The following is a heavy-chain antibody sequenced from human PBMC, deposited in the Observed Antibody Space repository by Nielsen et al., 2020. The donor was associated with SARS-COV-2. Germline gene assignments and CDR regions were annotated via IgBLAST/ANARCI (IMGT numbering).Heavy chain of an antibody. J-gene: IGHJ4*02. V-gene: IGHV3-15*01. CDR3: TTRLRYFDWLSPPLLDY. Sequence: GESLKISCAASGFTFSNAWMSWVRQAPGKGLEWVGRIKSKTDGGTTDYAAPVKGRFTISRDDSKNTLYLQMNSLKTEDTAVYYCTTRLRYFDWLSPPLLDYWGQGTLVTVSS. CDR2: IKSKTDGGTT. CDR1: GFTFSNAW. D-gene: IGHD3-9*01.